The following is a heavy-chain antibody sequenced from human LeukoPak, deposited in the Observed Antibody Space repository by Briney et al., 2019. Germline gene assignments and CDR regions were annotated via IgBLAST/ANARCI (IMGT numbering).Heavy chain of an antibody. Sequence: GRSLRLSCAASGFTFDDYAMHWVRQAPGKGLEWVSGISWNSGSIGYADSVKGRFTISRDNAKNSLYLQMNSLRAEDTALYYCAKGGSGDTVVVVAATPFDYWGQGTLVTVSS. D-gene: IGHD2-15*01. V-gene: IGHV3-9*01. CDR2: ISWNSGSI. CDR1: GFTFDDYA. J-gene: IGHJ4*02. CDR3: AKGGSGDTVVVVAATPFDY.